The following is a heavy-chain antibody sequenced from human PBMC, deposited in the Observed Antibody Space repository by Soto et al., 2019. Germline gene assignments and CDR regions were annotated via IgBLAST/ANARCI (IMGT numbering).Heavy chain of an antibody. CDR1: GFTFNDYS. V-gene: IGHV3-21*01. Sequence: PGVSLRLSCEASGFTFNDYSMDWVRQAPEKGLEWVSSISSSGTYIYYADSVKGRFAISRDNANNVMYLQMDTLRAEDTAVYYCVRAGHVFDVHYYGMDLWGQGTTVTSP. CDR3: VRAGHVFDVHYYGMDL. D-gene: IGHD3-10*01. J-gene: IGHJ6*02. CDR2: ISSSGTYI.